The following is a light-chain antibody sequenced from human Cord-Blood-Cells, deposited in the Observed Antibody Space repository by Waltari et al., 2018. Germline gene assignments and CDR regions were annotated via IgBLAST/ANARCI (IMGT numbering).Light chain of an antibody. J-gene: IGKJ1*01. CDR1: QSVSSN. CDR3: QQYNNWPWT. CDR2: GAS. Sequence: EIVMTQSPATLSVSPGERATLSCRASQSVSSNLARNQQKPGQAPRLLIYGASTRATCIPSRFIGRESVTEFTRTISSLQSEYFAVYYCQQYNNWPWTFDEGTKVEIK. V-gene: IGKV3-15*01.